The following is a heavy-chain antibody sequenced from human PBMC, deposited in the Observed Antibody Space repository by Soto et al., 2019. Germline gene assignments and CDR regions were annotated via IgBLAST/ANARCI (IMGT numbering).Heavy chain of an antibody. D-gene: IGHD3-22*01. Sequence: ASVKVSCKASGYTFTSYGISWVRQAPGQGLEWMGWISAYNGNTNYAQKLQGRVTMTTDTSTSTAYMELRSLRSDDTAVYYCARVVAGAAMIVVVNNWFDTWGQGTLVTVSS. V-gene: IGHV1-18*04. CDR1: GYTFTSYG. J-gene: IGHJ5*02. CDR2: ISAYNGNT. CDR3: ARVVAGAAMIVVVNNWFDT.